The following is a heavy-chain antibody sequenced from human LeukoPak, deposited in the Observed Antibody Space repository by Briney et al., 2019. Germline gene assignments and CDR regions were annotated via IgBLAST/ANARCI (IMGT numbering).Heavy chain of an antibody. CDR2: INHSGST. CDR1: GGSFSGYY. Sequence: SETLSLTCAVYGGSFSGYYWSWIRQPPGKGLEWIGEINHSGSTNYNPSLKSRVTISVDTSKNQFSLKLSSVTAADTAVYYCARGGLGYDFWSGYFGPRANWFDPWGQGTLVTVSS. J-gene: IGHJ5*02. V-gene: IGHV4-34*01. D-gene: IGHD3-3*01. CDR3: ARGGLGYDFWSGYFGPRANWFDP.